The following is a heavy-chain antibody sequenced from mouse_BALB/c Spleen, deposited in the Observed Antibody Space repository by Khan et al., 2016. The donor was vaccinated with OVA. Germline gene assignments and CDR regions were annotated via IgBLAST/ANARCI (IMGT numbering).Heavy chain of an antibody. CDR3: ARRGDDYDGAMDY. V-gene: IGHV3-2*02. D-gene: IGHD2-4*01. Sequence: EVQLVESGPGLVKPSQSLSLTCTVTGYSITSDYAWNWIRQFPGNKLEWMGYISYSGSTSYNPSLKSRISITRDTSKNQFFLQLNSVTTEDTATYYCARRGDDYDGAMDYWGQGTSVTVSS. CDR2: ISYSGST. CDR1: GYSITSDYA. J-gene: IGHJ4*01.